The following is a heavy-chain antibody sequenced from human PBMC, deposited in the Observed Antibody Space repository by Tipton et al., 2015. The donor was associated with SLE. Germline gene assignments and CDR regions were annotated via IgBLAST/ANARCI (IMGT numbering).Heavy chain of an antibody. CDR1: GDSISGSTYY. V-gene: IGHV4-39*07. Sequence: TLSLTCIVSGDSISGSTYYWGWIRQPPGKGLEWIGSISYGGRNYYNPSLKSRVTISEDTPKNQFSLKLTSVTAADTAVYYCVRDKRYFDSPVKYWSPGILSTVPS. D-gene: IGHD3-9*01. CDR3: VRDKRYFDSPVKY. CDR2: ISYGGRN. J-gene: IGHJ4*02.